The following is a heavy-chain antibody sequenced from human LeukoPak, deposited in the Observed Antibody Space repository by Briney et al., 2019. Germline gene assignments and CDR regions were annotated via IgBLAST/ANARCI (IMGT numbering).Heavy chain of an antibody. V-gene: IGHV3-9*03. CDR1: GFTFDDYA. CDR3: AKGTSPNWGKENYFDY. D-gene: IGHD7-27*01. J-gene: IGHJ4*02. Sequence: GGSLRLXCAASGFTFDDYAMHWDRQAPGKGLEWVSGISWNSGSIGYADSVKGRFTISRDNAKNSLYLQMNSLRAEDMALYYCAKGTSPNWGKENYFDYWGQGTLVTVSS. CDR2: ISWNSGSI.